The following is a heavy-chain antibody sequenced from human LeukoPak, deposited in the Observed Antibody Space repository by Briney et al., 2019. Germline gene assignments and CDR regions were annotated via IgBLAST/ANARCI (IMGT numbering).Heavy chain of an antibody. CDR3: ARDQITTTYYYDSSGFPDY. J-gene: IGHJ4*02. CDR1: GFTFSSYA. D-gene: IGHD3-22*01. CDR2: ISYDGSNK. V-gene: IGHV3-30-3*01. Sequence: GGSLRLSCAASGFTFSSYAMHWVRQAPGKGLEWVAVISYDGSNKYYADSVKGRFTISRDNSKNTLYLQMNSLRAEDAAVYYCARDQITTTYYYDSSGFPDYWGQGTLVTVSS.